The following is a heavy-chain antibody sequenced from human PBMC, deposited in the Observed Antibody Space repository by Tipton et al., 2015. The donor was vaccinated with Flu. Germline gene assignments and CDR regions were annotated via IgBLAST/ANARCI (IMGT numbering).Heavy chain of an antibody. V-gene: IGHV4-59*01. CDR1: GGSISSYY. Sequence: TLSLTCTVSGGSISSYYWSWIRQPPGKGLEWIGYIYYSGSTNYNPSLKSRVTISVDTSKNQFSLKLSSVTAADTAVYYCARTGYSGYEEAFDIWGQGTMVTVSS. D-gene: IGHD5-12*01. CDR3: ARTGYSGYEEAFDI. CDR2: IYYSGST. J-gene: IGHJ3*02.